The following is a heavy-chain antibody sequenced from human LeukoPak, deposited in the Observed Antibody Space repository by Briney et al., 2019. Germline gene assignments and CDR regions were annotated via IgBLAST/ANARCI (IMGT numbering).Heavy chain of an antibody. D-gene: IGHD2/OR15-2a*01. V-gene: IGHV1-2*02. J-gene: IGHJ5*02. CDR1: GYTFTGYF. CDR3: ARRFYDEFGP. CDR2: INPKSGGT. Sequence: ASVKVSCKASGYTFTGYFVHWVRQAPGQGLEWMGWINPKSGGTNFAQNFQGRVTITRDTSISTVYMELSRLRPDDTAVYYCARRFYDEFGPWGQGTLVTVSS.